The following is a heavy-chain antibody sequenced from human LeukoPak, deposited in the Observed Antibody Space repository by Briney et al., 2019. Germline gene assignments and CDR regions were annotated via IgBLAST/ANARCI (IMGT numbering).Heavy chain of an antibody. D-gene: IGHD2-8*01. CDR1: GGSISSSSYY. Sequence: PSETLSLTCTVSGGSISSSSYYWGWIRQPPGKGLEWIGSIYYSGSTYYNPSLKSRVTISVDTSKNQFSPKLSSVTAADTAVYYCARVYCTNGVCYNSRGWFDPWGQGTLVTVSS. J-gene: IGHJ5*02. V-gene: IGHV4-39*07. CDR3: ARVYCTNGVCYNSRGWFDP. CDR2: IYYSGST.